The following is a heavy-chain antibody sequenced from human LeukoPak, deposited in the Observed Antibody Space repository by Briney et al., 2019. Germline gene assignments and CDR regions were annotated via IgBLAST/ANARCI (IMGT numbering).Heavy chain of an antibody. CDR2: IYYSGST. V-gene: IGHV4-31*03. CDR3: ARVKVYDSSGYYYVDY. Sequence: SETLSLTCTVSGGSISSGGYYWSWIRQPPGKGLEWIGYIYYSGSTYYNPSLKSRVTISVDTSKNQFSLKLSSVTAADTAVYYCARVKVYDSSGYYYVDYWGQGTLVTVSS. J-gene: IGHJ4*02. D-gene: IGHD3-22*01. CDR1: GGSISSGGYY.